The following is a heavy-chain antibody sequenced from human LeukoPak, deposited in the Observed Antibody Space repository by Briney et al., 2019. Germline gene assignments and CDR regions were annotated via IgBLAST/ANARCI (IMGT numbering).Heavy chain of an antibody. Sequence: ASVKVSCKASGYTFTSYYMHWVRQPPGQGLEWMGIINPSGGSTSYAQKFQGRVPMTRDTSPSTVYMELSSLRSEDTAMYYCARGRGGDSNFDPWGQGTLVTVSS. CDR3: ARGRGGDSNFDP. V-gene: IGHV1-46*01. CDR1: GYTFTSYY. D-gene: IGHD2-21*02. J-gene: IGHJ5*02. CDR2: INPSGGST.